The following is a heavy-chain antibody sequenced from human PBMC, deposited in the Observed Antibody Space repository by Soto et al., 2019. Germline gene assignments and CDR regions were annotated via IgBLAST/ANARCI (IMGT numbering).Heavy chain of an antibody. D-gene: IGHD2-15*01. Sequence: EVQLVESGGGLVQPGGSLRLSCAASGFIFSNYGMHWVRQAPGTGLEWISYVGASATSRYYADSVKGRFTISRDNAKNSLYLQMTSLRDDDTAVYYCAGALLLGGSGGWGFNYWGQGSLDTVSS. J-gene: IGHJ4*02. V-gene: IGHV3-48*02. CDR3: AGALLLGGSGGWGFNY. CDR1: GFIFSNYG. CDR2: VGASATSR.